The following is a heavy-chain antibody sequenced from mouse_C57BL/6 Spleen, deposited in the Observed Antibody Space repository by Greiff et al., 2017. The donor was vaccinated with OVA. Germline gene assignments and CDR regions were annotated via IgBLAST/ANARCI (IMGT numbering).Heavy chain of an antibody. CDR2: IDPSDSYT. Sequence: QVQLQQPGAELVMPGASVKLSCKASGYTFTSYWMHWVKQRPGQGLEWIGEIDPSDSYTNDNQKFKGKSTLTVDKSSSTAYMQLSSLTSEDSAVYYCARRIYYDYPYYFDYWGQGTTLTVSS. CDR1: GYTFTSYW. V-gene: IGHV1-69*01. J-gene: IGHJ2*01. CDR3: ARRIYYDYPYYFDY. D-gene: IGHD2-4*01.